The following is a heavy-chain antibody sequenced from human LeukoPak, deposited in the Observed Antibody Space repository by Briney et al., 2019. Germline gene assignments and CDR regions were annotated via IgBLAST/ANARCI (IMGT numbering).Heavy chain of an antibody. Sequence: SETLSLTCTVSGCSISSSSYYWGWIRQPPGKGLEWIGSIYYSGSTYYNPSLKSRVTISVDTTKNQFSLKLSFVTAAATAVYYCARHLGPDNWGASYYYMDVWGKGTTVTVSS. CDR1: GCSISSSSYY. J-gene: IGHJ6*03. CDR3: ARHLGPDNWGASYYYMDV. CDR2: IYYSGST. V-gene: IGHV4-39*01. D-gene: IGHD7-27*01.